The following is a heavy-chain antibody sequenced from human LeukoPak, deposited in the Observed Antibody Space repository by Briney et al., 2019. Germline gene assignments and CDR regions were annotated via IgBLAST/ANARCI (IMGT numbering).Heavy chain of an antibody. Sequence: GGSLRLSCAASGFTFSSFAMSWVRQAPGKGLEWVSGISGSGASTYYADSVKGRFTISRDNSQNTLYLQMNSLRAEDTAIYYCAKARAGDITAAFNYWGQGTLVTVSS. CDR1: GFTFSSFA. J-gene: IGHJ4*02. CDR3: AKARAGDITAAFNY. CDR2: ISGSGAST. V-gene: IGHV3-23*01. D-gene: IGHD6-13*01.